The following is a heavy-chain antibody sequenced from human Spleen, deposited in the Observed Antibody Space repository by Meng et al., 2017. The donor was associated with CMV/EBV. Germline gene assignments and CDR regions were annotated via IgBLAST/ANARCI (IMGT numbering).Heavy chain of an antibody. J-gene: IGHJ4*02. D-gene: IGHD2-2*01. Sequence: YGGSFSGYDWSWIRQPPGKGLEWIGEINHSGSTNYNPSLKSRVTISVDKSKNQFSLKLSSVTAADTAVYYCARVPLGYCSSTSCRTGWGQGTLVTVSS. CDR1: GGSFSGYD. CDR3: ARVPLGYCSSTSCRTG. CDR2: INHSGST. V-gene: IGHV4-34*01.